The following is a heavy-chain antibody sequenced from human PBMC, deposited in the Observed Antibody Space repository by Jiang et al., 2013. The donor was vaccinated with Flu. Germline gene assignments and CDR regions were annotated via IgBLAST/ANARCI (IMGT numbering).Heavy chain of an antibody. CDR1: GGSFSGYY. V-gene: IGHV4-34*01. Sequence: LLKPSETLSLTCAVYGGSFSGYYWSWIRQPPGKGLEWIGEINHSGSTNYNPPLKSRVTISVDTSKNQFSLKLSSVTAADTAVYYCARDRYSGYDMNWFDPWGQGTLVTVSS. J-gene: IGHJ5*02. CDR3: ARDRYSGYDMNWFDP. CDR2: INHSGST. D-gene: IGHD5-12*01.